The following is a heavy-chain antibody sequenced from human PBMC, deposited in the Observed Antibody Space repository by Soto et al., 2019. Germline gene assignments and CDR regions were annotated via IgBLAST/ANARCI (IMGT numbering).Heavy chain of an antibody. CDR1: GFTFSSYG. CDR2: IWYDGSNK. D-gene: IGHD2-2*01. CDR3: AGCSSTSDYAFDI. V-gene: IGHV3-33*01. Sequence: GWSLRLSCAASGFTFSSYGMHLVRQAPGKGLEWVAFIWYDGSNKYYADSVKGRFTISRDNSKNTLYLQMNSLRAEDTAVYYCAGCSSTSDYAFDIWGKGTMVTVSS. J-gene: IGHJ3*02.